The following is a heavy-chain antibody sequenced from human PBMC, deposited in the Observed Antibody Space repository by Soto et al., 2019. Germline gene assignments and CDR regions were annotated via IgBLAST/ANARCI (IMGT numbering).Heavy chain of an antibody. V-gene: IGHV3-33*01. D-gene: IGHD6-19*01. Sequence: PGGSLRLSCAASGFTFSSYGMHWVRQAPGKGLEWVAVIWYDGSNKYYADSVKGRFTISRDNSKNTLYLQMNSLRAEDTAVYYCARVPVIAVADRDYYYYYGMDVWGQGTTVTVSS. CDR3: ARVPVIAVADRDYYYYYGMDV. CDR1: GFTFSSYG. J-gene: IGHJ6*02. CDR2: IWYDGSNK.